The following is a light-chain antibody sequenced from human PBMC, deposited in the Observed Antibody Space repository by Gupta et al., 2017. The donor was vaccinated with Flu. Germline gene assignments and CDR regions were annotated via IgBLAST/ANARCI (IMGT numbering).Light chain of an antibody. CDR1: ALPKNY. V-gene: IGLV3-10*01. CDR3: YSTDKTDSV. J-gene: IGLJ1*01. Sequence: SYELTQPPSVSVSPGQTARITCFGDALPKNYAYWYQQKSGQAPVLVIYADNKRPSGIPERFSGSSSGTVATLTISGAQVEDEADYYCYSTDKTDSVFGAGTKVTVL. CDR2: ADN.